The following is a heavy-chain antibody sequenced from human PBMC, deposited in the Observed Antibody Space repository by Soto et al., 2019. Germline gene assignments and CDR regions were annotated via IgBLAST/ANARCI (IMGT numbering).Heavy chain of an antibody. CDR2: IKQDGSEK. Sequence: GGSLRLSCAAAGFTFSSYWMSWVSQAPGKGLEWVANIKQDGSEKYYVDSVKGRFTISRDNAKNSLYLQMNSLRAEDTAVYYCASSRSGYYNTLGRLFDYWGQGTLVTVSS. J-gene: IGHJ4*02. CDR1: GFTFSSYW. D-gene: IGHD3-3*01. CDR3: ASSRSGYYNTLGRLFDY. V-gene: IGHV3-7*01.